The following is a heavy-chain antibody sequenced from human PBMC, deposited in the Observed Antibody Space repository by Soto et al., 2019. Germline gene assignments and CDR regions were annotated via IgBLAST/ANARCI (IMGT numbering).Heavy chain of an antibody. CDR3: ARDDSGYYQFPNWFDP. CDR1: GFTFNNYA. V-gene: IGHV3-23*01. D-gene: IGHD3-22*01. Sequence: EVRLLESGGGLVQPGGSLRLSCAASGFTFNNYALSWVRQAPVKGLEWVSSISGSGGGTHYADSVKGRFTISRDNSKNTLYLQMNSLRAEDTAVYYCARDDSGYYQFPNWFDPWCQGTLVTVSS. J-gene: IGHJ5*02. CDR2: ISGSGGGT.